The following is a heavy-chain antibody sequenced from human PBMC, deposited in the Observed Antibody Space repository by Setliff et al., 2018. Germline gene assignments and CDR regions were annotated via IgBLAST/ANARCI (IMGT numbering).Heavy chain of an antibody. Sequence: SETLSLTCTVSGGSISTYYWTWIRQPPGKALEWIGYIYYSGTTNYSPSLKSRVTISIDMSKNQFSLKLNSVTAADTAVYYCARGAYIGLDYWGQGTLVTVPS. CDR2: IYYSGTT. J-gene: IGHJ4*02. CDR1: GGSISTYY. V-gene: IGHV4-59*01. D-gene: IGHD4-4*01. CDR3: ARGAYIGLDY.